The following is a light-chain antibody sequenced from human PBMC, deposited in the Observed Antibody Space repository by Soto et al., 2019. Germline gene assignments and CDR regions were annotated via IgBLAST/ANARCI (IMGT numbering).Light chain of an antibody. CDR3: QQSYNSPYT. J-gene: IGKJ3*01. Sequence: DIQMTQSPSSLAASVGGRGNIACRASQTINKNLNWYRHKLGKANELIIYDASDSQAGVTYRFSGSGSGTDFTLIISGLQPEDFATYYCQQSYNSPYTFGP. CDR1: QTINKN. V-gene: IGKV1-39*01. CDR2: DAS.